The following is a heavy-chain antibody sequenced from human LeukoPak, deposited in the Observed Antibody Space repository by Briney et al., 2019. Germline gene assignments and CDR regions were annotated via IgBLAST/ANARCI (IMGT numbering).Heavy chain of an antibody. J-gene: IGHJ3*02. D-gene: IGHD3-9*01. CDR3: AREDTYYDILTGYLSPPHAFDI. CDR2: IIPIFGKA. Sequence: ASVKVSCKATGGTFSSYAISWVRQAPGQGLEWMGGIIPIFGKANYAQKFQGRVTITADESTSTAYMELSSLRSEDTAVYYCAREDTYYDILTGYLSPPHAFDIWGQGTMVTVSS. V-gene: IGHV1-69*13. CDR1: GGTFSSYA.